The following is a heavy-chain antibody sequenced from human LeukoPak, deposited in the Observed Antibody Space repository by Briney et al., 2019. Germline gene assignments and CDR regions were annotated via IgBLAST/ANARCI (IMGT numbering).Heavy chain of an antibody. D-gene: IGHD1-26*01. CDR3: ARQSGSNALGAFDI. CDR1: GFTFSSYS. Sequence: GGSLRLSCVASGFTFSSYSMNWVRQAPGKGLEWVSSISSSSSYIYYADSVKGRFTISRDNAKNSLYLQMNSLRAEDTAVYYCARQSGSNALGAFDIWGQGTMVTVSS. CDR2: ISSSSSYI. V-gene: IGHV3-21*01. J-gene: IGHJ3*02.